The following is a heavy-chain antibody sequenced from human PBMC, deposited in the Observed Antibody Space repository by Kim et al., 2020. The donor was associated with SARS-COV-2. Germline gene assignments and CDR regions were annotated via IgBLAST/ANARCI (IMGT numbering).Heavy chain of an antibody. CDR3: ARAEIVGANDY. D-gene: IGHD1-26*01. Sequence: SETLSLTCAVYGGSFSGYYWSWIRQPPGKGLEWIGEINHSGSTNYNPSLKSRVTISVDTSKNQFSLKLSSVTAADTAVYYCARAEIVGANDYWGQGTLVT. V-gene: IGHV4-34*01. CDR1: GGSFSGYY. CDR2: INHSGST. J-gene: IGHJ4*02.